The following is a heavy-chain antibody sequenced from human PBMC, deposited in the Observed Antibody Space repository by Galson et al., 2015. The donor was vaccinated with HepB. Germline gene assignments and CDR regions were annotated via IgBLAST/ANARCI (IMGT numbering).Heavy chain of an antibody. J-gene: IGHJ4*02. D-gene: IGHD3-22*01. CDR1: GFSLNTRGMC. CDR2: IDWDDDR. CDR3: ARMLCGSGSTQNFDY. Sequence: PALVKPTQTLTLTCTFSGFSLNTRGMCVTWIRQPPGKALEWLARIDWDDDRFYSTSLKTRLTISKDTSKTQVVLTMTNVDPVDTATYYRARMLCGSGSTQNFDYWGQGTLVTVSS. V-gene: IGHV2-70*17.